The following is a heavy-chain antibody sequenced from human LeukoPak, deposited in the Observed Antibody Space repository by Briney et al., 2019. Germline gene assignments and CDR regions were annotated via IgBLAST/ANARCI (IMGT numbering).Heavy chain of an antibody. D-gene: IGHD6-13*01. Sequence: GGSLRLSCAASGFTFSSYGMHWVRQAPGKGLEWVAFIRYDGSNKYYADSVKGRFTISRDNSKNTLYLQMNSLRAEDTAVYYCAKDSSSHPRGFDYWGQGTLVTVSP. V-gene: IGHV3-30*02. J-gene: IGHJ4*02. CDR1: GFTFSSYG. CDR2: IRYDGSNK. CDR3: AKDSSSHPRGFDY.